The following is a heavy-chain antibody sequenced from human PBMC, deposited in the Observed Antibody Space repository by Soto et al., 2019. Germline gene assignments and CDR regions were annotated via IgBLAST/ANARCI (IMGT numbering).Heavy chain of an antibody. D-gene: IGHD3-9*01. CDR2: IYYSGST. V-gene: IGHV4-61*08. Sequence: PAETLSLTCTVSGGSISRGGYYCSCIRQPRGKGLEWFGYIYYSGSTNYNPSLKSRVTISVDTSKNQFSLKLSSVTAADTAVYYCAREAADILTGYPSVSYGMDVWGQGTTVTVSS. CDR1: GGSISRGGYY. CDR3: AREAADILTGYPSVSYGMDV. J-gene: IGHJ6*02.